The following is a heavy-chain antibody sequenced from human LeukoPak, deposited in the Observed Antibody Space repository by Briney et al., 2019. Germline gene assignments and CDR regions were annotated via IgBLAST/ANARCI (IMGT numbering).Heavy chain of an antibody. V-gene: IGHV3-21*01. D-gene: IGHD3-10*01. J-gene: IGHJ4*02. CDR1: GFTFSSYG. Sequence: GGSLRLSCAASGFTFSSYGMHWVRQAPGKGLEWVSSISSSSSYIYYADSVKGRFTISRDNAKNSLYLQMNSLRAEDTAVYYSGREGMVRGVIINWGQGTLVTVSS. CDR2: ISSSSSYI. CDR3: GREGMVRGVIIN.